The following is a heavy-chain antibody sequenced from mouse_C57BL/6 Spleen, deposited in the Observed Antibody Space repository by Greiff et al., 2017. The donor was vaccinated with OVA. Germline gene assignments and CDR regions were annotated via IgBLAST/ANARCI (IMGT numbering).Heavy chain of an antibody. CDR3: ASPITGTYAMDY. V-gene: IGHV5-6*01. CDR2: ISSGGSYT. J-gene: IGHJ4*01. D-gene: IGHD4-1*01. Sequence: EVMLVESGGDLVKPGGSLKLSCAASGFTFSSYGMSWVRQTPDKRLEWVATISSGGSYTYYPDSVKGRFTISRDNAKNTLYLQMSSLKSEDTAMYYCASPITGTYAMDYWGQGTSVTVSS. CDR1: GFTFSSYG.